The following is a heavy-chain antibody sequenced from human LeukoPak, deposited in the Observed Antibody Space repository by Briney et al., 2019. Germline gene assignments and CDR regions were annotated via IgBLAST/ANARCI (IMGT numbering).Heavy chain of an antibody. V-gene: IGHV4-61*08. CDR1: GGSISSGGYY. CDR3: ARNLSGANWYFDL. J-gene: IGHJ2*01. D-gene: IGHD2-15*01. Sequence: PSGTLSLTCGVSGGSISSGGYYWSWIRQPPGKGLEWIGYIYYSGSTKYNPSLKSRVTISVDTSKNQYSLKLSSVTAADTAVYYCARNLSGANWYFDLWGRGTLVTVSS. CDR2: IYYSGST.